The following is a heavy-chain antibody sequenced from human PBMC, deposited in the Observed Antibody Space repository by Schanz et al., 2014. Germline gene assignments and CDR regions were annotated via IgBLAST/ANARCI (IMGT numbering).Heavy chain of an antibody. D-gene: IGHD2-21*01. CDR1: GFSFSSYA. Sequence: EVQLVESGGGLIQPGGSLRLSCAASGFSFSSYAMGWVRQARGKGLEWVSAMNESHSTIYYADSVKGRFTISRDNSKNTLYLQMNILRAEVTAVYFCAKYLGVDFGDGCSNYYFDLWGRGTLVTGSS. J-gene: IGHJ2*01. CDR2: MNESHSTI. CDR3: AKYLGVDFGDGCSNYYFDL. V-gene: IGHV3-23*04.